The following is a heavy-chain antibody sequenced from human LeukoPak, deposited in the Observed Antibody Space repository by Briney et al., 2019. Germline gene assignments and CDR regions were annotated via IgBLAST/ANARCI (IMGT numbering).Heavy chain of an antibody. CDR3: ARGSMVRGFDS. CDR2: TYTSGST. CDR1: GGFLMSYC. Sequence: SETLSLTCSVPGGFLMSYCWTWIRQSAGKGLEFIGRTYTSGSTDYNPSLKSRITLSKDRSKNQFSLKLRSVTAADTAIYYCARGSMVRGFDSWGQGTLVTVSS. V-gene: IGHV4-4*07. J-gene: IGHJ5*01. D-gene: IGHD3-10*01.